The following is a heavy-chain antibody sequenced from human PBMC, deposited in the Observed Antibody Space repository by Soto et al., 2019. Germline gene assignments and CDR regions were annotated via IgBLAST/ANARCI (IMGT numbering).Heavy chain of an antibody. V-gene: IGHV3-23*01. Sequence: CVTLRLSCSASPISPSRYAMMLVRPPPGKGQEWVAGMTGSGGDIRYADPVKGRFTISNDNSKNTLYLQMNSLRAEDTAIYYCAKDAVYGDSLWLRGNWGQGRLATVAS. CDR2: MTGSGGDI. CDR3: AKDAVYGDSLWLRGN. J-gene: IGHJ4*02. D-gene: IGHD2-21*02. CDR1: PISPSRYA.